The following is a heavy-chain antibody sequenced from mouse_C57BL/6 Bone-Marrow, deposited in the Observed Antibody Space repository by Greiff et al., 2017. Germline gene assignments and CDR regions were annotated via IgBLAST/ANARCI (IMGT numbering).Heavy chain of an antibody. CDR2: INYDGSST. V-gene: IGHV5-16*01. CDR3: ARLPYYFDY. CDR1: GFTFSDYY. J-gene: IGHJ2*01. Sequence: EVMLVESEGGLVQPGSSMKLSCTASGFTFSDYYMAWVRQVPEKGLEWVANINYDGSSTYYLDSLKSRFIISRDNAKNILYLHMSSLKSEDTATYYCARLPYYFDYWGQGTTLTVSS.